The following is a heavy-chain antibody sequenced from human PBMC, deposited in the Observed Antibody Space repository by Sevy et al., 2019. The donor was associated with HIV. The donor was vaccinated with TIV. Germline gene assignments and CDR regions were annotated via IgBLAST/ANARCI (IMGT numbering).Heavy chain of an antibody. CDR3: ARDAAEGPYGDTWHSNWFDP. V-gene: IGHV3-30*04. Sequence: GGSLRLSCAASGFAFDSYALYWVRQAPGKGLEWIAVISYDGSYKHYADCLKGRFTISRDNSKNTLFLQMNSLITEDTAVYYCARDAAEGPYGDTWHSNWFDPWGQGTLVTVSS. CDR2: ISYDGSYK. CDR1: GFAFDSYA. D-gene: IGHD2-2*02. J-gene: IGHJ5*02.